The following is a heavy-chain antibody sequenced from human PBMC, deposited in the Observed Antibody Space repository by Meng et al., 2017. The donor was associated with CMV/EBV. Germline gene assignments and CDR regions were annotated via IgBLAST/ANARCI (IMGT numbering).Heavy chain of an antibody. Sequence: GESLKISCAASGFTFSSYWMSWVRQAPGKGLEWVANIKQDGSNKYYADSVKGRFTISRDNSKNTLYLQMNSLRAEDTAVYYCARGSAYSRSCVDYWGQGTLVTVSS. CDR3: ARGSAYSRSCVDY. CDR2: IKQDGSNK. D-gene: IGHD1-26*01. CDR1: GFTFSSYW. J-gene: IGHJ4*02. V-gene: IGHV3-7*01.